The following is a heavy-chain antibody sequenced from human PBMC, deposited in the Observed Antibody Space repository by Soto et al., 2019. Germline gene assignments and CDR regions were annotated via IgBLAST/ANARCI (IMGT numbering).Heavy chain of an antibody. V-gene: IGHV4-59*08. CDR2: IYYSGST. D-gene: IGHD6-13*01. CDR3: ARHPLTIAAAGSGYYGMDV. CDR1: GGSISSYY. J-gene: IGHJ6*02. Sequence: SETLSLTCTVPGGSISSYYWSWIRQPPGKGLEWIGYIYYSGSTNYNPSLKSRVTISVDTSKNQFSLKLSSVTAADTAVYYCARHPLTIAAAGSGYYGMDVWGQGTTVT.